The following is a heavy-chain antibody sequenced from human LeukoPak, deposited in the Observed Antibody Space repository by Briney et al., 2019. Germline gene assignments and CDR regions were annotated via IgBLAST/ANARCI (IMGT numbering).Heavy chain of an antibody. CDR1: GGSFSGYY. Sequence: ETLSLTCAVYGGSFSGYYWSWFRQPPGKGLEWIGEINHSGSTNYNPSLKSRVTISVDTSKNQFSLKLSSVTAADTAVYYCARRSVQGYYFDYWGQGTLDSVAS. CDR2: INHSGST. D-gene: IGHD1-1*01. V-gene: IGHV4-34*01. CDR3: ARRSVQGYYFDY. J-gene: IGHJ4*02.